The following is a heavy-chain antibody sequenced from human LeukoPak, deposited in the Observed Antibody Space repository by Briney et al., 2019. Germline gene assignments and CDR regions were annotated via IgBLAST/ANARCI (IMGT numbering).Heavy chain of an antibody. V-gene: IGHV3-30*02. J-gene: IGHJ4*02. CDR1: GFAFSNYG. Sequence: PGGSLRLSCAASGFAFSNYGMHWVRQTPGKGLEWVAFIRYDGSNKYYADSVKGRFTISRDNSKNTLYLQVNSLRAEDTAVYYCVKDRSILTGSKNFDYWGQGTLVTVSS. D-gene: IGHD3-9*01. CDR2: IRYDGSNK. CDR3: VKDRSILTGSKNFDY.